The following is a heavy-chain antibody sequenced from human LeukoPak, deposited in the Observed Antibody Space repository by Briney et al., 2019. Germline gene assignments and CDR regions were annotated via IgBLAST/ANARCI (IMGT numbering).Heavy chain of an antibody. D-gene: IGHD3-3*01. CDR2: ISSSSSYI. Sequence: PGGSLRLSCAASGFTFSSYSMNWVRQAPGKGLEWVSSISSSSSYIYYADSVKGRFTISRDNAKNSLYLQMNSLRAEDTAVYYCARAERFTIFGVVRAWGQGTLVTVSS. CDR1: GFTFSSYS. V-gene: IGHV3-21*01. J-gene: IGHJ5*02. CDR3: ARAERFTIFGVVRA.